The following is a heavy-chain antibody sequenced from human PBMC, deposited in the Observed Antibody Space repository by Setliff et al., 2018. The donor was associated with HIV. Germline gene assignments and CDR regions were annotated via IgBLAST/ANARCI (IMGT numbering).Heavy chain of an antibody. CDR2: ISNSGSTI. D-gene: IGHD5-12*01. Sequence: LRLSCAASGFTFSDYYMSWIRQAPGKGLEWVSYISNSGSTIYYADSVKGRFSISRDNAKNSLYLQMNSLRAEDTAVYYCARSPLYSGYERYYFDYWGQGTLVTVSS. J-gene: IGHJ4*02. CDR1: GFTFSDYY. CDR3: ARSPLYSGYERYYFDY. V-gene: IGHV3-11*04.